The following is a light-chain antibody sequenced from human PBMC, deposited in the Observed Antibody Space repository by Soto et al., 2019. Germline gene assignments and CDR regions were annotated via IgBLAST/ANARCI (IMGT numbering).Light chain of an antibody. CDR3: AAWDDSLSGPI. CDR1: STNIGTTD. CDR2: RNN. V-gene: IGLV1-47*01. Sequence: QSVLTQPPSASGTPGQTVTISCSGSSTNIGTTDVYWYQHFPGTAPKLLVYRNNQRPSGVPDRFSGSKSGTSASLAISGLRSEDEGGYFCAAWDDSLSGPILGGGTKVTVL. J-gene: IGLJ2*01.